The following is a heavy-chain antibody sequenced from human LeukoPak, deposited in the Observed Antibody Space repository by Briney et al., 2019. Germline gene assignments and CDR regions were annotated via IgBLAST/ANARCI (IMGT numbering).Heavy chain of an antibody. V-gene: IGHV1-18*04. CDR2: ISAYNGNT. Sequence: ASVKVSCKASGYTFTGYYMHWVRQAPGQGLEWMGWISAYNGNTNYAQKLQGRVTMTTDTSTSTAYMELRSLRSDDTTVYYCARARFLEPFDYWGQGTLVTVSS. D-gene: IGHD1-1*01. J-gene: IGHJ4*02. CDR3: ARARFLEPFDY. CDR1: GYTFTGYY.